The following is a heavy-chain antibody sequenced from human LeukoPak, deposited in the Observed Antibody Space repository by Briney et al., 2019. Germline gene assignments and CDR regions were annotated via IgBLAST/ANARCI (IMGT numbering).Heavy chain of an antibody. CDR2: IYYSGST. J-gene: IGHJ4*02. V-gene: IGHV4-61*01. CDR1: GGSVSSGSYY. D-gene: IGHD3-16*01. CDR3: ARDGRGTVHLDF. Sequence: SETLSLTCTVSGGSVSSGSYYWSWIRQPPGKGLEWIGYIYYSGSTNYNPSLKSRVTISVDTSKNQFSLKLSSVTAADTAVYYCARDGRGTVHLDFWGQGTLVTVSS.